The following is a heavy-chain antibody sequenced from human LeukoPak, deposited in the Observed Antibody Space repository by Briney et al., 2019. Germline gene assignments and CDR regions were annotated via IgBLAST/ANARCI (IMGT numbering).Heavy chain of an antibody. V-gene: IGHV1-2*02. Sequence: GASVKVSCKASGYNFAHNIHWVRQAPGQGHEFMGWINPKNDGTKDAQNFQGRVTMTRDTSISTVYMELSSLGSDDTAVYYCVVSIQAAAIPAFDSWGQGTLVTVSS. CDR2: INPKNDGT. J-gene: IGHJ4*02. CDR1: GYNFAHN. D-gene: IGHD6-25*01. CDR3: VVSIQAAAIPAFDS.